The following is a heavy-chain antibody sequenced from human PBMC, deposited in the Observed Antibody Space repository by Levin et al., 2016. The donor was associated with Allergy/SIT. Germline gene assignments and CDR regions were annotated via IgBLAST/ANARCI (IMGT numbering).Heavy chain of an antibody. D-gene: IGHD3-3*01. Sequence: ASVKVSCKASGYTFTSYGISWVRQAPGQGLEWMGWISAYNGNTNYAQKLQGRVTMTTDTSTSTAYMELRSLRSDDTAVYYCARGSIRPGVTIFGVVTPNYFDYWGQGTLVTVSS. CDR3: ARGSIRPGVTIFGVVTPNYFDY. CDR1: GYTFTSYG. CDR2: ISAYNGNT. V-gene: IGHV1-18*01. J-gene: IGHJ4*02.